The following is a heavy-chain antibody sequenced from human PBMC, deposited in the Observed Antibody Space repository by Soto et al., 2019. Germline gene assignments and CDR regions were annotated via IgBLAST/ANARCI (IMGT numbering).Heavy chain of an antibody. CDR2: ITGYKGDT. CDR1: GYTFTSYG. V-gene: IGHV1-18*01. CDR3: ARNTAGNYEY. J-gene: IGHJ4*02. D-gene: IGHD4-17*01. Sequence: QIQLVQSGAEMKTPGASVKVSCNASGYTFTSYGFSWVRQAPGQGLEWMGWITGYKGDTKYAQKFQDRVTMTRDVSTSTAYMELRSLTSDETAVYYCARNTAGNYEYWGQGTLVTVSS.